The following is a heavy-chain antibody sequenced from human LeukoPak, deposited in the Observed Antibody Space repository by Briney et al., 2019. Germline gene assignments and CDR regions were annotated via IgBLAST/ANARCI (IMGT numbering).Heavy chain of an antibody. V-gene: IGHV3-7*01. CDR3: ARDYYGLDAFDI. J-gene: IGHJ3*02. CDR2: IKQDGSEK. Sequence: GGSLRLSCAASGFTFSSYWMSWVRQAPGKGLEWVANIKQDGSEKYYVDSVKGRFTISRDNSKNTLYLQMNSLRAEDTAVYYCARDYYGLDAFDIWGQGTMVTVSS. CDR1: GFTFSSYW. D-gene: IGHD3-22*01.